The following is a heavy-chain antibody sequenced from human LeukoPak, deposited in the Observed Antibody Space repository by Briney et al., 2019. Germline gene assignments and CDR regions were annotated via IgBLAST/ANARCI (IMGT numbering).Heavy chain of an antibody. CDR3: ARVLEGSSWPIDY. D-gene: IGHD6-13*01. V-gene: IGHV3-66*02. CDR2: IYSGGST. Sequence: GGSLRLSCAASGFTVSSNYMSWVRQAPGKGPEWVSVIYSGGSTYYADSVKGRFTISRDNSKNTLYLQMNSLRAEDTAVYYCARVLEGSSWPIDYWGQGTLVTVSS. J-gene: IGHJ4*02. CDR1: GFTVSSNY.